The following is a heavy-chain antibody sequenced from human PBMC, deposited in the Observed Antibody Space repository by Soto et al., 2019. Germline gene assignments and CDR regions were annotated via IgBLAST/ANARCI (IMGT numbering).Heavy chain of an antibody. D-gene: IGHD3-10*01. V-gene: IGHV3-23*01. CDR1: GFTFSNYA. CDR2: ITTSGGSS. J-gene: IGHJ4*02. CDR3: AKLITAIGSGY. Sequence: GGSLRLSCVASGFTFSNYAMSWARQVPGKGLEWVSSITTSGGSSFYADSVKGRFTISRDNSKNTLYLQMDTLRAEDTAVYYCAKLITAIGSGYWGQGTLVTVSS.